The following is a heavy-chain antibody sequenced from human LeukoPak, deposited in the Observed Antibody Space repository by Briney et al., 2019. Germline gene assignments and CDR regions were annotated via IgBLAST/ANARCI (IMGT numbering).Heavy chain of an antibody. CDR3: ARAGTILFDY. V-gene: IGHV4-30-2*01. Sequence: SETLSLTCTVSGGSISSGGYYWSWIRQPPGKGLEWIGYIYHSGSTYYNPSLKSRVTISVDRSKNQFSLKLSSVTAADTAVYYCARAGTILFDYWGQETLITVSS. CDR2: IYHSGST. J-gene: IGHJ4*02. CDR1: GGSISSGGYY. D-gene: IGHD6-19*01.